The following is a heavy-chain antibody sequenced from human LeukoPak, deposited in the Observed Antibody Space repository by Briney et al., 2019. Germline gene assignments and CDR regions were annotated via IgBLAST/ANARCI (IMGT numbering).Heavy chain of an antibody. J-gene: IGHJ4*02. CDR3: ARGGVWFDY. CDR2: ISYDGSNK. V-gene: IGHV3-30-3*01. CDR1: GFTFSSYA. D-gene: IGHD3-16*01. Sequence: GGSLRLSCAASGFTFSSYAMHWVRQAPGKGLEWVAVISYDGSNKYYADSVKGRFTISRDNSKNTLYLQMNSLRAEDTAVYYCARGGVWFDYWGQGTLVTVSS.